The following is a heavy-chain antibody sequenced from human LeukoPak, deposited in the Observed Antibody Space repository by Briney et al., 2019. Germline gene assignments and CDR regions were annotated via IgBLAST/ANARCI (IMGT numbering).Heavy chain of an antibody. J-gene: IGHJ6*02. Sequence: GGSLRLSCAASGFTLSNHWMTWVRQVPGRGPEWVATGNRDGSETYYLDSVKGRFTISKDNAKNSLYLQMNSLRAEDTALYHCARNNGMDVWGQGTTVIVSS. CDR3: ARNNGMDV. CDR1: GFTLSNHW. V-gene: IGHV3-7*03. CDR2: GNRDGSET.